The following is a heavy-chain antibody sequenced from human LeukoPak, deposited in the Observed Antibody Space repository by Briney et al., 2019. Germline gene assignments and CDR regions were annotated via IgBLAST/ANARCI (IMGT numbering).Heavy chain of an antibody. CDR3: ARDLSNFNDGSGSYYYH. D-gene: IGHD3-10*01. CDR1: GGSFSGYY. Sequence: SETLSLTCAVYGGSFSGYYWSWIRQPPGKGLEWIGEINHSGSTNYNPSLKSRVTISVDTSKNQFSLKLSSVTAADTAVYYCARDLSNFNDGSGSYYYHWGQGTLVTVSS. J-gene: IGHJ5*02. CDR2: INHSGST. V-gene: IGHV4-34*01.